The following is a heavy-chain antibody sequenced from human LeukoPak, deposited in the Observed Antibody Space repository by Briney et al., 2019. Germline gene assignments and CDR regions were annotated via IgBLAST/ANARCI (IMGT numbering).Heavy chain of an antibody. J-gene: IGHJ3*02. CDR3: ASVRIELDDDAVDI. CDR1: GFNFSRYG. CDR2: IRYDESEK. D-gene: IGHD5-12*01. V-gene: IGHV3-30*02. Sequence: QAGGSLRLSCAASGFNFSRYGMHWVRQAPGKGLEWVAFIRYDESEKHYADSVKGRFTISRDTSKSTLYLQMSSLRVEDTALYYCASVRIELDDDAVDIWGQGTMVTVSS.